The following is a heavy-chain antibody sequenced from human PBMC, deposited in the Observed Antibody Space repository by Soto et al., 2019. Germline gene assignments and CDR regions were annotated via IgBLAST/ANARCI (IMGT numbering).Heavy chain of an antibody. D-gene: IGHD6-19*01. CDR2: IIPIFGTA. CDR3: ARGGYSSGWYYFDY. J-gene: IGHJ4*02. Sequence: SVKVSCKASGGTFSIYAISGVRQAAGQGLDWMGGIIPIFGTANYAQKFQGRVTITADESTSTAYMELSSLRSEDTAVYYCARGGYSSGWYYFDYWGQGTLVTVSS. V-gene: IGHV1-69*13. CDR1: GGTFSIYA.